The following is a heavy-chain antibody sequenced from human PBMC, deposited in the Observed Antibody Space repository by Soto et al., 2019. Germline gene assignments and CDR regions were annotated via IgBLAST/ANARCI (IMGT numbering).Heavy chain of an antibody. J-gene: IGHJ1*01. D-gene: IGHD3-3*01. CDR3: ARDSSLGADYDFLELSGFRH. V-gene: IGHV3-23*01. CDR2: ISGSGGRT. CDR1: GFTFNNFA. Sequence: EVQLLESGGGLVQSGGSLRLSCAASGFTFNNFAMSWVRQALGKGLEWVSTISGSGGRTYDADSVKGRFTISRDNSKNTLYLQRNSLRGEDTAVYYCARDSSLGADYDFLELSGFRHWGQGTQVTVSS.